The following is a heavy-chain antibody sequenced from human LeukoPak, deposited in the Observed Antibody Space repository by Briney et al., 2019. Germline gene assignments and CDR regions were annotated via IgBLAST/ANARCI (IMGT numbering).Heavy chain of an antibody. V-gene: IGHV3-48*03. CDR1: GFPFSSYE. CDR3: ARDGYYYDSSGWLDY. CDR2: ISPYDSV. Sequence: GGSLRLSCAASGFPFSSYEVNWVRQAPGKGLEWVSYISPYDSVYYADSVKGRFTISRDNAKNSLFLQMNSLRAEDTAVYYCARDGYYYDSSGWLDYWGQGTLVTVSS. D-gene: IGHD3-22*01. J-gene: IGHJ4*02.